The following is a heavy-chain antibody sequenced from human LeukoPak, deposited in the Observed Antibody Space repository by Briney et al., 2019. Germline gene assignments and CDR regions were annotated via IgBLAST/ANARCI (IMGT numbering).Heavy chain of an antibody. CDR1: GGAISSSSHY. CDR2: IYHSGST. V-gene: IGHV4-39*01. Sequence: SETLSLTCIVSGGAISSSSHYWGWIRQPPGKGLEWIGSIYHSGSTVYNPSLKSRVAISVDTSRNQFSLKLNSVTASDTAVYYCARNTTVTDLYFDLWGRGTLVTVSS. J-gene: IGHJ2*01. D-gene: IGHD4-17*01. CDR3: ARNTTVTDLYFDL.